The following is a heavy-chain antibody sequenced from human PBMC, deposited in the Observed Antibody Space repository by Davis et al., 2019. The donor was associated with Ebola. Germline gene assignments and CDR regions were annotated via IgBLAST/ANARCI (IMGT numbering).Heavy chain of an antibody. CDR2: ISSSSSYI. D-gene: IGHD6-13*01. J-gene: IGHJ4*02. CDR3: AFGARTLGASIAAAGSDY. Sequence: PGGSLRLSCAASGFTFSSYSMNWVRQAPGKWLEWVSSISSSSSYIYYADSVKGRFTISRDNAKNSLYLQMNSLRAEDTAVYYCAFGARTLGASIAAAGSDYWGQGTLVTVSS. V-gene: IGHV3-21*01. CDR1: GFTFSSYS.